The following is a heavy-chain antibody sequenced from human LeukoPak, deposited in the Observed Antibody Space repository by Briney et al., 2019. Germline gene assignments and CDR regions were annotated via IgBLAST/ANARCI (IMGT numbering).Heavy chain of an antibody. D-gene: IGHD5-24*01. CDR3: ARDRYGDGFAHFDY. Sequence: GASVKVSCKASGYTFTYCAMHWVRQAPGQGLQWMGWITPGGGTNYPQKFQGRVAITWDTSITTAYMDLSRLTSDDTAVYYCARDRYGDGFAHFDYWGQGALVTASS. CDR2: ITPGGGT. CDR1: GYTFTYCA. V-gene: IGHV1-2*02. J-gene: IGHJ4*02.